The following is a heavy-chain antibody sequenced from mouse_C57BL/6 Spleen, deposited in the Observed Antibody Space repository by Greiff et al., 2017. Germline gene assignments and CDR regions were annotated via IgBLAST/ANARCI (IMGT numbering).Heavy chain of an antibody. J-gene: IGHJ1*03. CDR2: IYPGSGST. CDR3: ARDGRYWYFDV. CDR1: GYTFTSYW. Sequence: VKLQESGAELVKPGASVKMSCKASGYTFTSYWITWVKQRPGQGLEWIGDIYPGSGSTNYNEKFKSKATLTVDTSSSTAYMQLSSLTSEDSAVYYCARDGRYWYFDVWGTGTTVTVSS. V-gene: IGHV1-55*01.